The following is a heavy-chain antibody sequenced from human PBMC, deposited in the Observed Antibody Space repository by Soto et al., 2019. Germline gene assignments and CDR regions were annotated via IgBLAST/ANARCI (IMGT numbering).Heavy chain of an antibody. V-gene: IGHV4-39*01. CDR2: IYYSGST. Sequence: SETLSLTCTVSGGSISSSSYYWGWIRQPPGKGLEWIGSIYYSGSTYYSPSLESRVTISVDTSKNQFSLKLSSVTAADTAVYYCARVQGYDYYYYMDVWGKGTTVTFSS. J-gene: IGHJ6*03. CDR3: ARVQGYDYYYYMDV. CDR1: GGSISSSSYY.